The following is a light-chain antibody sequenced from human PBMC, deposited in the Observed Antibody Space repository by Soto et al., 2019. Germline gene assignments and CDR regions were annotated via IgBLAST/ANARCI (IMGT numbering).Light chain of an antibody. Sequence: DIQMTQPPSTLSASVGDRVTITCRASQSISTSLAWYQQKPGKAPKLLIYDASSLQSGVPSRFSGSGSGTEFTLTISSLQPDDFATYYCQQYKGYSPLTFGGGTKVDIK. CDR3: QQYKGYSPLT. J-gene: IGKJ4*01. CDR2: DAS. V-gene: IGKV1-5*01. CDR1: QSISTS.